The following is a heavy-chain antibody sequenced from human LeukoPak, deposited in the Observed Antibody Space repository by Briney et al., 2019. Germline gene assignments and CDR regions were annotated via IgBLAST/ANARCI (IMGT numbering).Heavy chain of an antibody. CDR2: IYYSGST. V-gene: IGHV4-59*01. J-gene: IGHJ5*02. CDR3: ARGYCSSTSCYMFDP. CDR1: GGSISSYY. D-gene: IGHD2-2*02. Sequence: PSETLSLTCTVSGGSISSYYWSWIRQPPGKGLEWIGYIYYSGSTNYNPSLESRVTISVDTSKNQFSLKLSSVTAADTAVYYCARGYCSSTSCYMFDPWGQGTLVTVSS.